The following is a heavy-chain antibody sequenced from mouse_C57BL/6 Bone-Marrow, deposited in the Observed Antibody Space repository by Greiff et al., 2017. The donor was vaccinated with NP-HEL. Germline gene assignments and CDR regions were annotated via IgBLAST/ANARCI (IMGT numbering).Heavy chain of an antibody. V-gene: IGHV1-50*01. Sequence: QVQLQQPGAELVKPGASVKLSCKASGYTFTSYWMQWVKQRPGQGLEWIGEIDPSDSYTNYHQKFKGKATLTVDTSSSTAYMQLSSLTSEDSAVYYCARPHYYGSSYGFADWGQGTLVTVSA. CDR1: GYTFTSYW. CDR3: ARPHYYGSSYGFAD. J-gene: IGHJ3*01. D-gene: IGHD1-1*01. CDR2: IDPSDSYT.